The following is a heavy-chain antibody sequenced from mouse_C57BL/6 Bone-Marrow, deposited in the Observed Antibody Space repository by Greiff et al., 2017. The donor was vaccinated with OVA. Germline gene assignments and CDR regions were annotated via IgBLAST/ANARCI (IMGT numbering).Heavy chain of an antibody. Sequence: EVQGVESGGDLVKPGGSLKLSCAASGFTFSSYGMSWVRQTPDKRLEWVATISSGGSYTYYPDSVKGRFTISRDNAKNTLYLQMSSLKSEDTAMYYCARLRDGYYPWFAYWGQGTLVTVSA. J-gene: IGHJ3*01. CDR1: GFTFSSYG. CDR3: ARLRDGYYPWFAY. V-gene: IGHV5-6*01. CDR2: ISSGGSYT. D-gene: IGHD2-3*01.